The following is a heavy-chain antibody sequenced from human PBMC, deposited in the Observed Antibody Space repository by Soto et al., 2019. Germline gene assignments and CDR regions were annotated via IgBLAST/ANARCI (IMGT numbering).Heavy chain of an antibody. D-gene: IGHD3-16*01. CDR2: IGPSDSYT. CDR1: GYSFTSYW. V-gene: IGHV5-10-1*01. CDR3: ARVNAFGWNYYYYYGMYV. J-gene: IGHJ6*02. Sequence: GESLKISCKGSGYSFTSYWISWGRQIPGKGLEWMGRIGPSDSYTNYSPSFQGHVTISADKSISTAYLQWSSLKASDTAMYYCARVNAFGWNYYYYYGMYVCGQVTTVTVSS.